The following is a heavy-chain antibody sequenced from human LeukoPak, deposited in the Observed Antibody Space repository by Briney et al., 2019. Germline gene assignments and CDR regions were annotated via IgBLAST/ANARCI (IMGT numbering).Heavy chain of an antibody. CDR3: ARAERGVGSDLDY. D-gene: IGHD1-26*01. J-gene: IGHJ4*02. CDR2: INPNSGGT. CDR1: GYTFTGYY. Sequence: ASVKVSCKASGYTFTGYYMHWVRQAPGQGLEWMGWINPNSGGTNYAQKFQGRVTMTRDTSISTAYMELSRLRSDDTAVYYCARAERGVGSDLDYWGQGTLVTVSS. V-gene: IGHV1-2*02.